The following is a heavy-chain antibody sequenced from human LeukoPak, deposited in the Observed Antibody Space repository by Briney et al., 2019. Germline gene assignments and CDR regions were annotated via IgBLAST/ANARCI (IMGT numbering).Heavy chain of an antibody. D-gene: IGHD6-19*01. Sequence: PARSLRLSCAASGFTFSSYGMHWLRQAPGKGLEWVAVIWYDGSNKYYADSVKGRFTISRDNSKNTLYLQMNSLRAGDTAVYYCPKYLYSTGGYIFDAWGQGTLVTVSS. CDR3: PKYLYSTGGYIFDA. CDR2: IWYDGSNK. V-gene: IGHV3-33*06. CDR1: GFTFSSYG. J-gene: IGHJ4*02.